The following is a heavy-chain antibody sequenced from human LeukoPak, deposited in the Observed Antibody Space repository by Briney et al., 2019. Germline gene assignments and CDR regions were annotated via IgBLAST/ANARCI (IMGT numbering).Heavy chain of an antibody. CDR3: ARCRAFGHFDY. CDR2: ISSSNSCT. Sequence: GGSLRLSCAASGFTFSDYYMSWIRRAPGKGLEWVSYISSSNSCTNYADSVKGRFTISRDNAKSSLYLEMNSLRADDTAVYYCARCRAFGHFDYWGQGTLVTVSS. D-gene: IGHD3-10*01. V-gene: IGHV3-11*03. J-gene: IGHJ4*02. CDR1: GFTFSDYY.